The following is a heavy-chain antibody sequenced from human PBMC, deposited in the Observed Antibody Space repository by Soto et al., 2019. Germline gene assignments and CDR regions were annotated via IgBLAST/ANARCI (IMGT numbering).Heavy chain of an antibody. Sequence: EVQLVQSGAEVKKPGESLKISCKGSGYSFTSYWIGWVRQMPGKGLEWMGIISPGDSDTRYSPSFQGQVTISADKSISTAYLQGSGLKASDTAMSYCATLLGCGELLGWFDPWGQGTLVTVSS. J-gene: IGHJ5*02. CDR3: ATLLGCGELLGWFDP. D-gene: IGHD3-10*01. CDR1: GYSFTSYW. CDR2: ISPGDSDT. V-gene: IGHV5-51*03.